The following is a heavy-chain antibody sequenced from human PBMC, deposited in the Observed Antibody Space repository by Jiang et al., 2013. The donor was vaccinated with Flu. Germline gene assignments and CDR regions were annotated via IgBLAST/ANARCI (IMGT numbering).Heavy chain of an antibody. V-gene: IGHV1-2*02. CDR3: ARGLTRGTAVTGNAY. J-gene: IGHJ4*02. D-gene: IGHD6-19*01. CDR2: INPNSGGT. Sequence: GAEVKKPGASVKVSCKASGYTFTGYYMHWVRQAPGQGLEWMGWINPNSGGTNYAQKFQGRVTMTRDTSISTAYMELSRLRSDDTAVYYCARGLTRGTAVTGNAYWGQGTLVTVSS. CDR1: GYTFTGYY.